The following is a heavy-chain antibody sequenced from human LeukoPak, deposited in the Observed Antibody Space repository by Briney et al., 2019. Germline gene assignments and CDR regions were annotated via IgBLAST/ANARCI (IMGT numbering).Heavy chain of an antibody. D-gene: IGHD3-10*01. J-gene: IGHJ4*02. V-gene: IGHV3-7*01. Sequence: GGSLRLSCAVSGFTFSDAWMSWVRQAPGKGLEWVANIKPSGTETYYGDPVKGRFTISRDNAKNLLYLQMSSLRAEDTAVYSCGRFGDEAGIDNWGQGTLVTVSS. CDR1: GFTFSDAW. CDR3: GRFGDEAGIDN. CDR2: IKPSGTET.